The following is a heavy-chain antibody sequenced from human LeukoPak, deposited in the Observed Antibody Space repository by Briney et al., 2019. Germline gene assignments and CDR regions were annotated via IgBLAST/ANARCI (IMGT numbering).Heavy chain of an antibody. CDR2: IYSGGST. V-gene: IGHV3-53*04. D-gene: IGHD3-22*01. J-gene: IGHJ3*02. CDR1: GFXVSSNY. CDR3: AREPGKYYYDSSGYYWGDAFDI. Sequence: GGSLRLSCAASGFXVSSNYISWVRQAPGKGLEWVSVIYSGGSTYYADSVKGRFTISRHNSKNTLYLQMNSLRAEDTAVYYCAREPGKYYYDSSGYYWGDAFDIWGQGTMVTVSS.